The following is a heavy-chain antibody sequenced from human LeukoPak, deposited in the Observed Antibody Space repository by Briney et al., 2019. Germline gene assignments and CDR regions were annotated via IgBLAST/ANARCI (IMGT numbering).Heavy chain of an antibody. CDR2: IYYSGST. CDR3: ARHDTPDDIVVVPAAIGGFDY. J-gene: IGHJ4*02. Sequence: PSETLSLTCTVSGGSISSSSYYWGWIRQPPGKGLEWIGSIYYSGSTYYNPSLKSRVTISVDTSKNQFSLKLSSVTAADTAVYYCARHDTPDDIVVVPAAIGGFDYWGQGTLVTVSS. CDR1: GGSISSSSYY. V-gene: IGHV4-39*01. D-gene: IGHD2-2*01.